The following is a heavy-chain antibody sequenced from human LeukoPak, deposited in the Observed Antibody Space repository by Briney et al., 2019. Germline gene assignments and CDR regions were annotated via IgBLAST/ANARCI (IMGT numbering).Heavy chain of an antibody. CDR1: GGTFSSYA. V-gene: IGHV1-69*13. CDR3: ARAQARGYIPGADYYYYGMDV. J-gene: IGHJ6*02. Sequence: SVKVSCKASGGTFSSYAISWVRQAPGQGLEWMGGIIPIFGTANYAQKFQGRVTITADESTSTAYMELSSLRSEDTAVYYCARAQARGYIPGADYYYYGMDVRGQGTTVTVSS. D-gene: IGHD6-13*01. CDR2: IIPIFGTA.